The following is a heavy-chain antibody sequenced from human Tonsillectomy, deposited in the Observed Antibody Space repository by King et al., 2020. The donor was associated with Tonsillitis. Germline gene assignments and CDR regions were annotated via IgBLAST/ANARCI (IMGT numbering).Heavy chain of an antibody. Sequence: VQLVESGGGLVQPGGSLRLSCAASGFTFSIYAMSWVRQAPGKGLEWVSGISGSGGSTYYADSVKGRFTISRDNSKKTLYLQMNSLRAEDTAVYYCAKDREAYYDYGRGRSPAIKDAFDIWGQGTMVTVSS. CDR2: ISGSGGST. CDR3: AKDREAYYDYGRGRSPAIKDAFDI. CDR1: GFTFSIYA. D-gene: IGHD3-16*01. J-gene: IGHJ3*02. V-gene: IGHV3-23*04.